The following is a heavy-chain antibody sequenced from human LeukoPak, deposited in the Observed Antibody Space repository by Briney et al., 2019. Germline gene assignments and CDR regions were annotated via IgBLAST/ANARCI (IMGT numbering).Heavy chain of an antibody. CDR3: ARDQDYVWGSPQFDY. J-gene: IGHJ4*02. CDR2: ISSSGSTI. Sequence: GGSLSLSCAASGFTFSSYEINWVRQAPGKGLEWVSYISSSGSTIYYADSVKGRFTISRDNAKNSLYLQMNGLRAEDTAVYYCARDQDYVWGSPQFDYWGQGTMATVSS. D-gene: IGHD3-16*01. V-gene: IGHV3-48*03. CDR1: GFTFSSYE.